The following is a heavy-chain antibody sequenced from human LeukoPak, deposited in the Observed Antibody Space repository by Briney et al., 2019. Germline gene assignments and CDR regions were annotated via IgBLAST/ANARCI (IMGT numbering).Heavy chain of an antibody. Sequence: PGGSLRLSCAASAFTFSSYWMNWVRQAPGKGLEWVANIKQDGSEKYYVDSVKGRFTISRDNAKNSLYLQMNSLRAEDTAVYYCAREWSGSYSNYFDYWGQGTLVTVSS. CDR2: IKQDGSEK. V-gene: IGHV3-7*01. CDR3: AREWSGSYSNYFDY. J-gene: IGHJ4*02. D-gene: IGHD1-26*01. CDR1: AFTFSSYW.